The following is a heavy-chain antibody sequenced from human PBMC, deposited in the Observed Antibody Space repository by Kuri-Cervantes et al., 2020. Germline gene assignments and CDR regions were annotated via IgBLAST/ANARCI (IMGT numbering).Heavy chain of an antibody. CDR2: INHSGST. V-gene: IGHV4-34*01. CDR3: ARIKGRGVIAFDI. CDR1: GGSFSGYY. Sequence: SETLSLTCAVYGGSFSGYYWSWIRQPPGKGLEWIGEINHSGSTNYNPSLKSRVTISVGKSKNQFSLKLSSVTAADTAVYYCARIKGRGVIAFDIWGQGTMVTVSS. D-gene: IGHD3-10*01. J-gene: IGHJ3*02.